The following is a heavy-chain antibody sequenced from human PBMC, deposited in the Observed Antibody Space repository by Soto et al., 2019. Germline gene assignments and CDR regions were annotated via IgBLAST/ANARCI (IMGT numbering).Heavy chain of an antibody. Sequence: GGSLRLSCAASGFTFSSCAMHWVRQAPGKGLEWVAVISYDGSNKYYADSVKGRFTISRDNSKNTLYLQMNSLRAEDTAVYYCARDLINYGGNSGAFDIWGQGTMVTVSS. CDR3: ARDLINYGGNSGAFDI. J-gene: IGHJ3*02. D-gene: IGHD4-17*01. CDR2: ISYDGSNK. CDR1: GFTFSSCA. V-gene: IGHV3-30-3*01.